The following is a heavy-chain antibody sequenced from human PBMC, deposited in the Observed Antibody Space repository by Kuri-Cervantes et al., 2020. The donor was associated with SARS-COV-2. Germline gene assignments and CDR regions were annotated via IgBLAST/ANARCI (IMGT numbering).Heavy chain of an antibody. CDR2: IIPIFGTA. CDR1: GGTFSSYA. V-gene: IGHV1-69*05. CDR3: ARGIMITFGGVIVLGPAHY. D-gene: IGHD3-16*02. J-gene: IGHJ4*02. Sequence: SVKVSCKASGGTFSSYAISWVRQAPGQGLEWMGGIIPIFGTANYAQKFQGRVTMTRDTSTSTVYMELSSLRSEDTAVYYCARGIMITFGGVIVLGPAHYWGQGTLVTVSS.